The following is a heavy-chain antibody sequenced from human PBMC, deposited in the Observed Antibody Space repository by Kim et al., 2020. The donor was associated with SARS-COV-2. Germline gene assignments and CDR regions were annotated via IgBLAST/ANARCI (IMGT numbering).Heavy chain of an antibody. CDR2: IWYDGSNK. CDR1: GFTFSSYG. Sequence: GGSLRLSCAASGFTFSSYGMHWVRQAPGKGLEWVAVIWYDGSNKYYADSVKGRFTISRDNSKNTLYLQMNSLRAEDTAVYYCANAPHYDILTDDYYYGMGVWGQGATVTVSS. J-gene: IGHJ6*02. V-gene: IGHV3-33*06. CDR3: ANAPHYDILTDDYYYGMGV. D-gene: IGHD3-9*01.